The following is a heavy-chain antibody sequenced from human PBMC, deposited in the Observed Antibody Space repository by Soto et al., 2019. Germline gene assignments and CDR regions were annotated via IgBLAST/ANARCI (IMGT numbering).Heavy chain of an antibody. D-gene: IGHD6-19*01. CDR1: GYTFTGYA. CDR3: ARAVAVAADYDY. J-gene: IGHJ4*02. CDR2: INAGNGNT. Sequence: ASVKVSCKASGYTFTGYAMHWVRQAPGQRLEWMGWINAGNGNTKYSQKFQGRVTITRDTSASTAYMELSSLRSEDTAVYYCARAVAVAADYDYWGQGTLVTVSS. V-gene: IGHV1-3*01.